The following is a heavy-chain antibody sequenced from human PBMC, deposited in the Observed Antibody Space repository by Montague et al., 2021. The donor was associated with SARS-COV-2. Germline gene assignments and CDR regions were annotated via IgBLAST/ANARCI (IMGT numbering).Heavy chain of an antibody. CDR3: ASTYGGNLGYYYYYMDV. D-gene: IGHD4-23*01. J-gene: IGHJ6*03. V-gene: IGHV4-31*03. CDR1: GGSISSGGYY. Sequence: TLSLTCIVSGGSISSGGYYWSWIRQHPGKGLEWIGYIYYSGSTYYNPSLKSRVTISVDTSKNQSSLKLSSVTTADTAVYYCASTYGGNLGYYYYYMDVWGKGTTVTVSS. CDR2: IYYSGST.